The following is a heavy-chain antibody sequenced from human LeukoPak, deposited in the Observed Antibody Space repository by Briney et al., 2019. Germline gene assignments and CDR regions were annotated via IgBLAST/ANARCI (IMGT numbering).Heavy chain of an antibody. J-gene: IGHJ3*02. CDR3: ARDDMTTDAFDI. Sequence: SETLSLTCTVSGGSISSGDSYWSWIRQPPGKGLEWIGYIYYSGSTYYNPSLKSRVTISVDTSKNQFSLKLSSVTAADTAVYYCARDDMTTDAFDIWGQGTMVTVSS. CDR1: GGSISSGDSY. V-gene: IGHV4-30-4*01. D-gene: IGHD4-11*01. CDR2: IYYSGST.